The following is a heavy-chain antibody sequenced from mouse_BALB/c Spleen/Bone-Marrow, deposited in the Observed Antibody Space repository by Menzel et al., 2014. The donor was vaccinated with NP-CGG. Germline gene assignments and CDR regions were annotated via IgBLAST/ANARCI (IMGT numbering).Heavy chain of an antibody. J-gene: IGHJ4*01. CDR1: GYTFTSYW. D-gene: IGHD2-1*01. V-gene: IGHV1-69*02. Sequence: VQLQQSGAELVKPGASVKLSCKASGYTFTSYWMHWVKQRPGQGLEWIGEIDPSDSYTNYNQKFKGKATLTVDKSSSTAYMQLSSLTSEDSAVYYCGRDGNYAIDYWGQGTSVTVSS. CDR2: IDPSDSYT. CDR3: GRDGNYAIDY.